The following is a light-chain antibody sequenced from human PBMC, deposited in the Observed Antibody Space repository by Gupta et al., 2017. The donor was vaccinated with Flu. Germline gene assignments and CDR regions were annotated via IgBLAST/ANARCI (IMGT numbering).Light chain of an antibody. Sequence: QSPATLSVSPGERATLSCRASESVSNNLAWFQQKHGQAPRLLIFGASFRGTGVPDRFSGSGSGTEFTLTINGLQSEDLAMYYCQQYHNWPRTFGQGTRVDIK. V-gene: IGKV3-15*01. CDR1: ESVSNN. J-gene: IGKJ1*01. CDR3: QQYHNWPRT. CDR2: GAS.